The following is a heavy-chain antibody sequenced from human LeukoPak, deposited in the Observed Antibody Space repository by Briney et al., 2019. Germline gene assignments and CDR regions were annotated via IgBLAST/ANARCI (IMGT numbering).Heavy chain of an antibody. CDR1: GFTFSSHH. J-gene: IGHJ4*02. D-gene: IGHD2-2*01. CDR3: ARMSSYCDY. CDR2: IKPDGSEK. V-gene: IGHV3-7*01. Sequence: GGSLRLSCVASGFTFSSHHMNWVRQTPGKGLESVATIKPDGSEKYYVDSMKGRFTISRDNAKSSLYLQMNSLRAEDTGVYFCARMSSYCDYWGQGTLVTVSS.